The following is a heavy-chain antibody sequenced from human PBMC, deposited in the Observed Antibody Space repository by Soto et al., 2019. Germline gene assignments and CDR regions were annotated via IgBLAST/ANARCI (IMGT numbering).Heavy chain of an antibody. CDR3: SETGRR. Sequence: GXSLKGSCKASGHVLNEYDINWVRQAPGQGLEWMGWVNPNSGETGFAQKFQGRITMTRNTSINTVYMELRSLRPEDTAVYFFSETGRRWGQCTLATVSS. CDR1: GHVLNEYD. J-gene: IGHJ1*01. CDR2: VNPNSGET. V-gene: IGHV1-8*01. D-gene: IGHD3-9*01.